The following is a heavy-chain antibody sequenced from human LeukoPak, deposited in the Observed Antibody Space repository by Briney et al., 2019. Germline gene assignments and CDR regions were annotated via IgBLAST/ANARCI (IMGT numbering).Heavy chain of an antibody. J-gene: IGHJ4*02. CDR1: GGSISSGDYY. V-gene: IGHV4-30-4*01. CDR3: ARHPTSARRLPQPPDY. Sequence: PSETLSLTCTVSGGSISSGDYYWSWIRQPPGKGLEWIGYIYYSGSTYYNPSLKNRVTISVDTSKNQFSLKLSSVTAADTAVYYCARHPTSARRLPQPPDYWGQGTLVTVSS. CDR2: IYYSGST. D-gene: IGHD2-2*01.